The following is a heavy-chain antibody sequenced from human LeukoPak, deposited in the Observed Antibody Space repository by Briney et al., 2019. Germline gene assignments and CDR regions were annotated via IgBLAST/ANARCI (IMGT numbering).Heavy chain of an antibody. CDR1: GFTVSSNY. CDR3: ARDHGVHSYGGYYYYGMDV. J-gene: IGHJ6*02. D-gene: IGHD5-18*01. Sequence: GGSLRLSCAASGFTVSSNYMSWVRQAPGKGLEWVSVIYSGGSTYYADSVKGRFTISRDNSKNTLYLQMNSLRAEDTAVYYCARDHGVHSYGGYYYYGMDVWGQGTTVTVSS. V-gene: IGHV3-66*01. CDR2: IYSGGST.